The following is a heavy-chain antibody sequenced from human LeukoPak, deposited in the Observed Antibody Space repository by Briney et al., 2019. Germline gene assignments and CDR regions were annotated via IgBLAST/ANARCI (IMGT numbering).Heavy chain of an antibody. CDR3: ARGANVDTAMVFSDYYYMDV. D-gene: IGHD5-18*01. CDR1: GGSFSGYY. Sequence: SETLSLTCAVYGGSFSGYYWSWIRQPPGKGLEWIGEINHSGSTNYNPSLKSRVTISVDTSKNQFSLKLSSVTAADTAVYYCARGANVDTAMVFSDYYYMDVWGKGTTVTVSS. J-gene: IGHJ6*03. V-gene: IGHV4-34*01. CDR2: INHSGST.